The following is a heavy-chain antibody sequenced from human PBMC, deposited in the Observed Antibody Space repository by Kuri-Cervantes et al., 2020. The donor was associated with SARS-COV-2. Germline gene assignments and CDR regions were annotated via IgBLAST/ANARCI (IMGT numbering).Heavy chain of an antibody. CDR3: AGEPGGGYYPH. V-gene: IGHV1-69*06. CDR1: GGTFSSYA. Sequence: SVKVSCKASGGTFSSYAISWARQAPGQGLEWMGGIIPIFGTANYAQKFQGRVTITADKSTSTAYMELSSLRSEDTAVYYCAGEPGGGYYPHWGQGTLVTVSS. CDR2: IIPIFGTA. D-gene: IGHD3-22*01. J-gene: IGHJ4*02.